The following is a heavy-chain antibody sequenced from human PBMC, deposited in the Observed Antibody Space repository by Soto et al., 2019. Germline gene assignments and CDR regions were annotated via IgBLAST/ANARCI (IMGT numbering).Heavy chain of an antibody. CDR3: AKARRKVNYGTLYYYGMDV. D-gene: IGHD4-17*01. CDR1: GFTFSSYG. V-gene: IGHV3-30*18. CDR2: ISYDGSNK. J-gene: IGHJ6*02. Sequence: QVQLVESGGGVVQPGRSLRLSCAASGFTFSSYGMHWVRQAPGEGLEWVAVISYDGSNKYYADSVKGRFTISRDNSKNTLYLQMNSLRAEDTAVYYCAKARRKVNYGTLYYYGMDVWGQGTTVTVSS.